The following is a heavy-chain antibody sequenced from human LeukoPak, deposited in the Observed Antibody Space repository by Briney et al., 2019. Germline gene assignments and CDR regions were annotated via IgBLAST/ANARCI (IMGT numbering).Heavy chain of an antibody. CDR1: GFTFSSYA. V-gene: IGHV3-23*01. CDR3: ATREYSSSDYFDY. D-gene: IGHD6-6*01. Sequence: PGGSLRLSCAASGFTFSSYAMSWVRQAPGKGLEWVSAISGSGGSTYYADSVKGRFTISRDNSKNTLYLQMNSLRAEDTAVYYCATREYSSSDYFDYWGQGTLVTVSX. J-gene: IGHJ4*02. CDR2: ISGSGGST.